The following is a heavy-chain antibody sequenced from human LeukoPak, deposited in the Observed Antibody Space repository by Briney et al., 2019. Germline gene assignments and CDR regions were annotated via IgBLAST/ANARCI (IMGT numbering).Heavy chain of an antibody. CDR3: AREEGQQWLVNY. V-gene: IGHV4-39*02. CDR1: GGSISSSSYY. D-gene: IGHD6-19*01. CDR2: IYYSGST. Sequence: PSETLSLTCTVSGGSISSSSYYWGWIRQPPGKGLEWIGSIYYSGSTYYSPSLKSRVTISVDTSKNQFSLKLSSVTAADTAVYYCAREEGQQWLVNYWGQGTLVTVSS. J-gene: IGHJ4*02.